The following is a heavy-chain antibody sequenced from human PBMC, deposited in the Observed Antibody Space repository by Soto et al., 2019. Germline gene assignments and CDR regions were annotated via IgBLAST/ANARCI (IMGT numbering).Heavy chain of an antibody. V-gene: IGHV4-59*01. CDR3: AREDSSGYKFLDC. D-gene: IGHD3-22*01. CDR1: GGSISGYY. CDR2: FYYSGST. J-gene: IGHJ4*02. Sequence: SETLSLTCTVSGGSISGYYWSWIRQPPGKGLEWIGYFYYSGSTSYNPSLRSRLTISVDTSKNQFPLRLTSVTAADTAVYYSAREDSSGYKFLDCWGQGTLVTVSS.